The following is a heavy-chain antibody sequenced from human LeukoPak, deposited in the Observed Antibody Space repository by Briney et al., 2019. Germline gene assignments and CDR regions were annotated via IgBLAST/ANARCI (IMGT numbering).Heavy chain of an antibody. CDR3: AKYAYNWNAPDGFDM. CDR2: ISSDGSRK. Sequence: PGGSLRLSCAASGFTFSDYWMHWVRQAPGKGLEWVAVISSDGSRKHYGDSVKGRFTISRDNSESTLFLQMNSLRTDDTSVYFCAKYAYNWNAPDGFDMWGQGTMVIVSS. J-gene: IGHJ3*02. V-gene: IGHV3-30*18. D-gene: IGHD1-1*01. CDR1: GFTFSDYW.